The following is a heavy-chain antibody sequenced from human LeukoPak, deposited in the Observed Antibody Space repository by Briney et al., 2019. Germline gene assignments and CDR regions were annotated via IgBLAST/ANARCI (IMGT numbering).Heavy chain of an antibody. CDR2: IYYSGST. J-gene: IGHJ4*02. D-gene: IGHD5-18*01. CDR1: GGSISSYY. CDR3: ASPASNSYGYRLDY. V-gene: IGHV4-59*08. Sequence: KPSETLSLTCTVSGGSISSYYWSWIRQPPGKGLEWIGYIYYSGSTNYNPSLKSRVTISVDTSKNQFSLKLSSVTAADTAVYYCASPASNSYGYRLDYWGQGTLVTVSS.